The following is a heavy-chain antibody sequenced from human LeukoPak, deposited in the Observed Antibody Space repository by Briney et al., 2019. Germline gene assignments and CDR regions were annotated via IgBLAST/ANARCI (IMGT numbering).Heavy chain of an antibody. CDR2: IYYSGST. CDR1: GGSISSSSYY. J-gene: IGHJ3*02. V-gene: IGHV4-39*01. Sequence: SETLSLTCTVSGGSISSSSYYWGWIRQPSGKGLEWIGSIYYSGSTYYNPSLKSRVTISVDTSKNQFSLKLSSVTAADTAVYYCARLPRGLSAFDIWGQGTMVTVSS. CDR3: ARLPRGLSAFDI.